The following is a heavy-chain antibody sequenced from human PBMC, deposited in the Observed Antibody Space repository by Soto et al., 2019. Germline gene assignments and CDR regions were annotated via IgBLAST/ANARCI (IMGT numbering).Heavy chain of an antibody. CDR1: GFTFSNYW. CDR3: ARDPWAADY. D-gene: IGHD3-16*01. CDR2: INSDGNIT. V-gene: IGHV3-74*01. J-gene: IGHJ4*02. Sequence: GGSLRLSCVASGFTFSNYWMHWVRQAPGKGLVWVSRINSDGNITSYADSVKGRFTISRDNSKNTVNLQMNSLRAEDTAVYYCARDPWAADYWGQGTLVTVSS.